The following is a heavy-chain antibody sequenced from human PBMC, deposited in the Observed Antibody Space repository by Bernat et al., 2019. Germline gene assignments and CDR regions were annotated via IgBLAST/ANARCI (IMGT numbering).Heavy chain of an antibody. CDR3: ARVAYYDVWSGPRKNVFDI. D-gene: IGHD3-3*01. CDR2: ISAYNGNT. Sequence: QVQLVQSGAEVKKPGASVKVSCKASGYTFTSYGLSWVRQAPGQGLEWMGWISAYNGNTNYAQKLQGRVTMTTDTSTSTAYMELRSLRSDDTAVYYCARVAYYDVWSGPRKNVFDIWGQGTMVTVSS. CDR1: GYTFTSYG. J-gene: IGHJ3*02. V-gene: IGHV1-18*01.